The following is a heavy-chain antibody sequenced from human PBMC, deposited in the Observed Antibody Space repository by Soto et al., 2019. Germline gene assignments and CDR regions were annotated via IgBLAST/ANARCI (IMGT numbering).Heavy chain of an antibody. V-gene: IGHV3-7*05. CDR1: GLTLGDYW. CDR3: AGGPRWESEF. CDR2: IKKDGSEK. D-gene: IGHD1-26*01. J-gene: IGHJ4*01. Sequence: EVQLVESGGGLVQPGGSLRLSCAASGLTLGDYWMNWVRQAPGKGLEWVANIKKDGSEKNYVDAVKGRFTISRDNAKNSLFLQMNSLRAEDTAVYYCAGGPRWESEFWGPGTHVTVSS.